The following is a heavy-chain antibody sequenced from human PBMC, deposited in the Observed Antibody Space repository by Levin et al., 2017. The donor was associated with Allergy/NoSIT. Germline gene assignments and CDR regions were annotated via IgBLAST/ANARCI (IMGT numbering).Heavy chain of an antibody. CDR2: INPSGGST. D-gene: IGHD3-9*01. J-gene: IGHJ3*02. Sequence: ASVKVSCKASGYTFTSYYMHWVRQAPGQGLEWMGIINPSGGSTSYAQKFQGRVTMTRDTSTSTVYMELSSLRSEDTAVYYCARGGRVLRYFDWPPRAQQGINDIWGQGTMVTVSS. CDR3: ARGGRVLRYFDWPPRAQQGINDI. V-gene: IGHV1-46*01. CDR1: GYTFTSYY.